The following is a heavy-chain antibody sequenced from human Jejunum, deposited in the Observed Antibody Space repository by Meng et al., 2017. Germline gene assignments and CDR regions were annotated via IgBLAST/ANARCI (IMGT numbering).Heavy chain of an antibody. CDR2: ISGDGSST. V-gene: IGHV3-74*02. Sequence: GQRVEAGGGVVQPGRALRRSGAAAGFTFSNSGRHGVRQAPGKGLVWVSRISGDGSSTTYADSVKGRFTISRDNAKNTLYLEMNSLRAEDTAVYYCVRATSWNYITFDSWGQGTLVTVSS. J-gene: IGHJ4*02. CDR1: GFTFSNSG. CDR3: VRATSWNYITFDS. D-gene: IGHD1-7*01.